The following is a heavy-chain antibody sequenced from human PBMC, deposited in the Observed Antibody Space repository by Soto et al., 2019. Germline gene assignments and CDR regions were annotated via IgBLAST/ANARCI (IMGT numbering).Heavy chain of an antibody. CDR1: GFTSSSYA. J-gene: IGHJ6*02. Sequence: RLSCAASGFTSSSYAMSWVRQAPGKRLEWGASISGRGGRPHNEASEKGRFILTRDNSKNTLYLQMNKVIAEATAVYYCTQDGRARIQLRQPYYYYGLDLCGQGTPVTVSS. CDR2: ISGRGGRP. D-gene: IGHD5-18*01. V-gene: IGHV3-23*02. CDR3: TQDGRARIQLRQPYYYYGLDL.